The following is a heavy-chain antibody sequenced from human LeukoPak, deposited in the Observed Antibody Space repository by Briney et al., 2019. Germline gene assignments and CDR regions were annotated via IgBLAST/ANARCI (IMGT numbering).Heavy chain of an antibody. CDR2: LSGSGGST. V-gene: IGHV3-23*01. Sequence: QPGGSLRLFCAASGFTFSSYGMSWVRQAPGKGLEWVSALSGSGGSTYYADSVKGRFTISRDNSKNTLYLQMNSLRAEDTAVYYCAPPPAAGTAAEYFQHWGQGTLITVSS. J-gene: IGHJ1*01. CDR1: GFTFSSYG. CDR3: APPPAAGTAAEYFQH. D-gene: IGHD6-13*01.